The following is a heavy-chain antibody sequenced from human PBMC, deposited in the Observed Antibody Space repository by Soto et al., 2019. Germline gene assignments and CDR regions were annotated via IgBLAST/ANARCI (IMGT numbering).Heavy chain of an antibody. Sequence: QVQLVQSGAEVKKPGSSVKVSCKASGGTFSSYTISWVRQAPGQGLEWMGRIIPILGIANYAQKFQGRVTITADKSTSTADMELSSLRSEDTAVYYCAREEGYDILTGYPYYFDYWGQGTLVTVSS. CDR2: IIPILGIA. D-gene: IGHD3-9*01. V-gene: IGHV1-69*08. CDR3: AREEGYDILTGYPYYFDY. J-gene: IGHJ4*02. CDR1: GGTFSSYT.